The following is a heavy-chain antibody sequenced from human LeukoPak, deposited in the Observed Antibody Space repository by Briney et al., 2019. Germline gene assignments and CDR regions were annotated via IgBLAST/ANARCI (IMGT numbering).Heavy chain of an antibody. CDR2: IKQDGSEK. D-gene: IGHD5-12*01. Sequence: PGGSLRLSCAASGFTFSSYWMSWVRQAPGKGLEWVANIKQDGSEKYYVDSVKGRFTISRDNAKNSLYLQMNSLRAEDTAVYYCAATIVDIVATHNAWGQGTLVTVSS. CDR1: GFTFSSYW. CDR3: AATIVDIVATHNA. J-gene: IGHJ4*02. V-gene: IGHV3-7*01.